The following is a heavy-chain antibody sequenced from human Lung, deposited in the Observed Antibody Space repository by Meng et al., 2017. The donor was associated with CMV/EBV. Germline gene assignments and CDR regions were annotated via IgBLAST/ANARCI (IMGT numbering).Heavy chain of an antibody. Sequence: SETXSLXXTVSGGSVSSGSFYWSWIRQPPAKGLEWIGYIYYSGSTKYNPSLKSRVTISVDMFKNQFSLKLSSVTAADTAVYYCERDSYSSSYPYSYYLGMDVWGQGTXVTVSS. D-gene: IGHD6-6*01. J-gene: IGHJ6*02. V-gene: IGHV4-61*01. CDR3: ERDSYSSSYPYSYYLGMDV. CDR2: IYYSGST. CDR1: GGSVSSGSFY.